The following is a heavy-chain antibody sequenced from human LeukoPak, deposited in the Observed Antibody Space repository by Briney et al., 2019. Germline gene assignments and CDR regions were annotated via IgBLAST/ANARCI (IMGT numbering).Heavy chain of an antibody. J-gene: IGHJ4*02. CDR1: GGSISSGGYY. D-gene: IGHD6-19*01. Sequence: PSETLSLTCTVSGGSISSGGYYWSWIRQHPGKGLEWIGYIYYSGSTYYNPSLKSRVTISVDTSKNQFSLKLSSVTAADIAVYYCARHKTEKQWLVPLDYWGQGTLVTVSS. CDR3: ARHKTEKQWLVPLDY. V-gene: IGHV4-31*03. CDR2: IYYSGST.